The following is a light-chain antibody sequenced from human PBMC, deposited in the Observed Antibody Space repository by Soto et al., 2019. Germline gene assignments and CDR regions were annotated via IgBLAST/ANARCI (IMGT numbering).Light chain of an antibody. V-gene: IGLV1-40*01. CDR3: QSYDSSLGGSV. CDR2: GNS. Sequence: QSVLTQPPSVSGAPGHRVTISCTGSSSNIGAGYDVNWYQQLPGTAPKLLIYGNSNRPSGVPDRFYGSKSGTSASLAITGLQAEDETDYYCQSYDSSLGGSVFGGGTKLTVL. CDR1: SSNIGAGYD. J-gene: IGLJ2*01.